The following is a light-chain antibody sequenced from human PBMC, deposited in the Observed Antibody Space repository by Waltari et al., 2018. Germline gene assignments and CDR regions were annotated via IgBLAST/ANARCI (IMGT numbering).Light chain of an antibody. V-gene: IGKV1-39*01. J-gene: IGKJ1*01. CDR3: QESYSSPPST. CDR1: QSIGNY. Sequence: DIQMTQSPSSLSAVVGDRVTITCRASQSIGNYLNWYQQKPGKAPQLLVYSASSLQRGVPSRFSGRGSGTEFSLTISGLQPDEFATYYCQESYSSPPSTFGQGTKVDIK. CDR2: SAS.